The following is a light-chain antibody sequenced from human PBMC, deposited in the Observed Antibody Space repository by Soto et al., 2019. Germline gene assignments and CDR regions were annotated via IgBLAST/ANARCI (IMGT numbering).Light chain of an antibody. V-gene: IGKV1-5*01. J-gene: IGKJ5*01. Sequence: DIQMTQSPSTLSASVGDRVTITCRASQSISTSLTWYQQKPGKAPKLLIYHASSLESGVPSRFSATVSGTEFSLTITSLQPEDFATYYCQQLFDSPITFGQGTRLEIK. CDR3: QQLFDSPIT. CDR1: QSISTS. CDR2: HAS.